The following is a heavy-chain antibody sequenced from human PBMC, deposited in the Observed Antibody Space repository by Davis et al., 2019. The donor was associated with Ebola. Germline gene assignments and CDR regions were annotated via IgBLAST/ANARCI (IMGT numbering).Heavy chain of an antibody. Sequence: GESLKISCAASGFTFSSYAMHWVRQAPGKGLEWVANIKQDGSEKYYVDSVKGRFTISRDNAKNSLYLQMNSLRAEDTAVYYCARDKGSITMIEDCWGQGTLVTVSS. CDR3: ARDKGSITMIEDC. CDR2: IKQDGSEK. V-gene: IGHV3-7*01. D-gene: IGHD3-22*01. CDR1: GFTFSSYA. J-gene: IGHJ4*02.